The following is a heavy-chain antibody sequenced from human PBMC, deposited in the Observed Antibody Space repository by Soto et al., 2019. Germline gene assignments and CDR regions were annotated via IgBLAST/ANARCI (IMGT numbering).Heavy chain of an antibody. J-gene: IGHJ4*02. CDR3: VRATNFFDI. CDR1: GFPFTSFF. V-gene: IGHV1-46*01. Sequence: HVQLVQSGAEVKKPGASVTVSCKSSGFPFTSFFIHWVRQAPGQGLEWMGVINPSRGGAHYAQKFQGRLTLTRDTSSSTVYLDLTSLKSEDTALYYCVRATNFFDIWGQGTLVTVSS. CDR2: INPSRGGA.